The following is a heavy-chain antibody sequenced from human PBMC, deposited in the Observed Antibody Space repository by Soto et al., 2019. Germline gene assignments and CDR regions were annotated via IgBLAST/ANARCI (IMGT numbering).Heavy chain of an antibody. CDR3: AREKYCSGGSGKKHAFDF. CDR2: IWHDGSNK. J-gene: IGHJ3*01. V-gene: IGHV3-33*01. D-gene: IGHD2-15*01. CDR1: GFTFSSYG. Sequence: PGGSLRLSCAASGFTFSSYGMHWVRQAPGKGLEWVAVIWHDGSNKYYADSVKGRFTISRDNSKNTLYLQMNSLRAEDTAVYYCAREKYCSGGSGKKHAFDFWAQGTMVT.